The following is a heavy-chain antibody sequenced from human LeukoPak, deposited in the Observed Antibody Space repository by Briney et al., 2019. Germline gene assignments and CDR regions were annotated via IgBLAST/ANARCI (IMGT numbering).Heavy chain of an antibody. CDR1: GGSISSYY. D-gene: IGHD6-19*01. CDR2: IYCSGST. Sequence: SQTLSLTCTVSGGSISSYYWSWIRQPPGKGLEWIGYIYCSGSTNYNPSLKSRVTISVDTSKNQFSLKLSSVTAADTAVYYCAKTVAGYWYFDLWGRGTLVTVSS. V-gene: IGHV4-59*08. CDR3: AKTVAGYWYFDL. J-gene: IGHJ2*01.